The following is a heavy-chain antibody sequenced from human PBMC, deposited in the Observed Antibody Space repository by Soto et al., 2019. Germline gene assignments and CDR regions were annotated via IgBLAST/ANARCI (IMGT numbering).Heavy chain of an antibody. Sequence: PGGSLSPSCAASGFIFKMYWMHWVRQSPGKGLVWISRIYNDGSYTDYADSVKGRFTISRDNVNDTLYLQMNNLRAEDSGLYYCTRGPRPISTGTGAYWGQGTQVTV. V-gene: IGHV3-74*01. D-gene: IGHD3-10*01. CDR1: GFIFKMYW. J-gene: IGHJ4*02. CDR2: IYNDGSYT. CDR3: TRGPRPISTGTGAY.